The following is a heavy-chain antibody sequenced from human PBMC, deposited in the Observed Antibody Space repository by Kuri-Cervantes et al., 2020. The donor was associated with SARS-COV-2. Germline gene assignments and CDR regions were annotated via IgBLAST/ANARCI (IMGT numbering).Heavy chain of an antibody. V-gene: IGHV3-23*01. CDR3: AKDGAGAHDF. J-gene: IGHJ4*02. D-gene: IGHD4/OR15-4a*01. Sequence: EGSLRLSCAASGFTFSSYAMSWVRQAPGKGLEWVSAISGSGGSTYYADSVKGRFTIPRDNSQNKLYLQMRSLRPEDTAMYYCAKDGAGAHDFWGQGTLVTVSS. CDR1: GFTFSSYA. CDR2: ISGSGGST.